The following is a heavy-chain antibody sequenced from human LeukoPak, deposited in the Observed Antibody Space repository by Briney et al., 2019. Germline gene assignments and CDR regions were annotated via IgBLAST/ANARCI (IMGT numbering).Heavy chain of an antibody. J-gene: IGHJ6*03. D-gene: IGHD2-21*02. Sequence: PGESLKISCKGSGYSFTSYWIGWVRQMPGKGLEWMGIIYPGDSDTRYSPSFQGQVTISADKSISTAYLQWSSLKASDTAMYYCARVTAKTYYYYYYMDVWGKGTTVTVSS. CDR2: IYPGDSDT. CDR1: GYSFTSYW. CDR3: ARVTAKTYYYYYYMDV. V-gene: IGHV5-51*01.